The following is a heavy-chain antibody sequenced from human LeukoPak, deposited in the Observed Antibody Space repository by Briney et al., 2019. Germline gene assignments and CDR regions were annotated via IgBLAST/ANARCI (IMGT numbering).Heavy chain of an antibody. Sequence: GGSLRLSCAASGFTLRTYGLHWVRQAPGKGLEWVSFIQNDGTNKYYADSVKGRFTISRDSSKNTVYLQMNSLRAEDTAVYYCARDGGNYDSSGYYYGVDYYYYMDVWGKGTTVTVSS. J-gene: IGHJ6*03. CDR3: ARDGGNYDSSGYYYGVDYYYYMDV. CDR1: GFTLRTYG. CDR2: IQNDGTNK. D-gene: IGHD3-22*01. V-gene: IGHV3-30*02.